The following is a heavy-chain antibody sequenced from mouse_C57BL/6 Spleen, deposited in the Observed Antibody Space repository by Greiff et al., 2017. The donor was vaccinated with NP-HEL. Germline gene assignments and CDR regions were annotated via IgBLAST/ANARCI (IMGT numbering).Heavy chain of an antibody. D-gene: IGHD3-2*02. CDR3: ARSSSGYAWFAY. V-gene: IGHV1-69*01. CDR1: GYTFTSYW. J-gene: IGHJ3*01. CDR2: IDPSDSYT. Sequence: VQLQQPGAELVMPGASVKLSCKASGYTFTSYWMHWVKQRPGQGLEWIGEIDPSDSYTNYNQKFKGKSTLTVDKSSSTAYMQLSGLTSEDSAVYYCARSSSGYAWFAYWGQGTLVTVSA.